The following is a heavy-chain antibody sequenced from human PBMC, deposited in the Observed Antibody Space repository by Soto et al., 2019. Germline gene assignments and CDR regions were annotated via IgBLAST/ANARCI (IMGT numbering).Heavy chain of an antibody. D-gene: IGHD2-15*01. CDR1: GGTFSSYA. CDR2: IIPIFGTA. Sequence: PSVKVSCKASGGTFSSYAISWERQAPGQGLEWMGGIIPIFGTANYAQKFQGRVTITADKSTSTAYMELSSLRSEDTAVYYCASVVVGDDAFDIWGQGTMVTVSS. V-gene: IGHV1-69*06. J-gene: IGHJ3*02. CDR3: ASVVVGDDAFDI.